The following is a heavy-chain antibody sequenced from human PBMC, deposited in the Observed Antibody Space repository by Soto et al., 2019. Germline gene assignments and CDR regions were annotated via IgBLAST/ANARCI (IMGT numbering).Heavy chain of an antibody. V-gene: IGHV3-48*02. D-gene: IGHD6-13*01. Sequence: EVQLVESGGGLVQPGGSLRLSCAASGFTFSSYSMNWVRQAPGKGLEWVSYISSSSSTIYYADSVKGRFTISRDNAKNSRYLQMNSLRDEDTAVYYCARAGGSSWDGANYYYYGMDVWGQGTTVTVSS. CDR1: GFTFSSYS. CDR2: ISSSSSTI. J-gene: IGHJ6*02. CDR3: ARAGGSSWDGANYYYYGMDV.